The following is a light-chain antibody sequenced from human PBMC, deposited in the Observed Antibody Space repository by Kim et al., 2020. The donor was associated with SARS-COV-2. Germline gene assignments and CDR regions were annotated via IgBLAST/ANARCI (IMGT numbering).Light chain of an antibody. CDR3: QQNDDLPIT. CDR2: GAS. CDR1: QDITDY. J-gene: IGKJ5*01. Sequence: ASVGDSVTIPCRASQDITDYLNWYQHKPGQAPKLLISGASNLGTGVPARFSGGGFGTDFTFTIKNVQPEDFATYYCQQNDDLPITFGQGTRLEIK. V-gene: IGKV1-33*01.